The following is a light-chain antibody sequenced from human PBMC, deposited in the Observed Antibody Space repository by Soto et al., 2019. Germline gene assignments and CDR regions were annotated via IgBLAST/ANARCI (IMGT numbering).Light chain of an antibody. J-gene: IGLJ3*02. CDR1: NSDVGGYNY. Sequence: QSALTQPASVSGSPGQSITISCTGTNSDVGGYNYVSWYQQHPGKAPKLKIYEVSNRPSGVSDRFSGSKSGNTASLTISGLQAEDEADYYCSSFTSINTWVFGGGTKLTVL. CDR3: SSFTSINTWV. V-gene: IGLV2-14*01. CDR2: EVS.